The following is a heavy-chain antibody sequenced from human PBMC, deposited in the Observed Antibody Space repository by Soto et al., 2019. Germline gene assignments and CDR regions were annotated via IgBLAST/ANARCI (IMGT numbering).Heavy chain of an antibody. Sequence: QVQLQESGPGLVKPSGTLSLTCDVSGGSISSSNWWTWVRQPPGKGLEGIGEIYHSGSTNYNPSLQSRVIISVDKSKNQFSLNLSSVTAADTAVYYCARGIYCTNTRCHFDYWGQGTLVTVSS. V-gene: IGHV4-4*02. CDR2: IYHSGST. J-gene: IGHJ4*02. D-gene: IGHD2-2*01. CDR3: ARGIYCTNTRCHFDY. CDR1: GGSISSSNW.